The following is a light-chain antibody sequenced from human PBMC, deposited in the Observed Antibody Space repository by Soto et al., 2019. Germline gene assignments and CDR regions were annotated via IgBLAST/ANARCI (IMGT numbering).Light chain of an antibody. V-gene: IGKV3-11*01. CDR2: EAS. CDR3: QQCHSWPRT. CDR1: QRVSTF. J-gene: IGKJ1*01. Sequence: EIVLTQSPGTLSLSPGDRATLSCRASQRVSTFLAWYQQRPGQAPRLLISEASNRATGIPARFSGSGSGTDFTLTISSLDPEDFAVYYCQQCHSWPRTFGQGTKVDIK.